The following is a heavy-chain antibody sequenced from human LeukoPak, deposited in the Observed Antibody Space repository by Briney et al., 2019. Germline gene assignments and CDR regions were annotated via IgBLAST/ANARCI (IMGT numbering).Heavy chain of an antibody. V-gene: IGHV4-39*01. CDR2: IYYSGST. Sequence: PSETLSLTGTVSGGSISSSSYYWGWIRQPPGKGLEWIGSIYYSGSTYYNPSLKSRVTISVDTSKNQFSLKLSSVTAADTAVYYCARQGQDSSSWYNYYYMDVWGKGTTVTIS. CDR3: ARQGQDSSSWYNYYYMDV. J-gene: IGHJ6*03. D-gene: IGHD6-13*01. CDR1: GGSISSSSYY.